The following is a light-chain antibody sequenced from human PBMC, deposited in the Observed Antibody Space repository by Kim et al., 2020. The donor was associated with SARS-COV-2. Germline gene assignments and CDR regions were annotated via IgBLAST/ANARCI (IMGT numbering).Light chain of an antibody. CDR2: RDS. CDR1: SIGRKN. CDR3: QVWDSSLCV. V-gene: IGLV3-9*01. J-gene: IGLJ1*01. Sequence: GVQVQTAMITCGGNSIGRKNVLWYQQKPGQAPVLVIYRDSNRPSGIPERFSGSNSGNTATLTISRAQAGDEADYYCQVWDSSLCVFGTGTKVTVL.